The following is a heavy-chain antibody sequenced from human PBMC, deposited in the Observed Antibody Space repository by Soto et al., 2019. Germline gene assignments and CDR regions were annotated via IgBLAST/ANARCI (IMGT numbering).Heavy chain of an antibody. CDR1: GYTFTSYD. D-gene: IGHD6-13*01. CDR3: EGARPGIAAAGTVDY. J-gene: IGHJ4*02. Sequence: QVQLVQSGAEVKKPGASVKVSCKASGYTFTSYDINWVRQATGQGLEWMGWMNPNSGNTGYAQKFQGRVTMTRNTSISQADMQLGSRRPEDPAVYYCEGARPGIAAAGTVDYWGQGTLVTVSS. CDR2: MNPNSGNT. V-gene: IGHV1-8*01.